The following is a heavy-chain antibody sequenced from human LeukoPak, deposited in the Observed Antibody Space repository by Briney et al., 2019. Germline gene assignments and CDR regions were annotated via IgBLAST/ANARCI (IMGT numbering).Heavy chain of an antibody. CDR1: GFTFSSYA. CDR2: ISYDGSNK. J-gene: IGHJ4*02. CDR3: ARDMGRGYSGYDYVFDY. V-gene: IGHV3-30-3*01. D-gene: IGHD5-12*01. Sequence: GGSLRLSCAASGFTFSSYAMHWVRQAPGKGLEWVAVISYDGSNKYYADSVKGRFTISRDNSKNTLYLQMNSLRAEDTAVYYCARDMGRGYSGYDYVFDYWGQGTLVTVSS.